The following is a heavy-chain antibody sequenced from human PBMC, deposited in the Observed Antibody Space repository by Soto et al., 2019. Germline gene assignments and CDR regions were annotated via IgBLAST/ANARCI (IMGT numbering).Heavy chain of an antibody. CDR1: WGSFRGYY. CDR2: INHSGST. D-gene: IGHD3-22*01. Sequence: SETLALTWGGYWGSFRGYYCSLSRHPPGKGLEWIGEINHSGSTTYNPSLKSRVTISVDTSKNQFSLKLSSVTAADTAVYYCARGINYYDSTGDSWFEPWGQGTPVTVS. CDR3: ARGINYYDSTGDSWFEP. V-gene: IGHV4-34*01. J-gene: IGHJ5*02.